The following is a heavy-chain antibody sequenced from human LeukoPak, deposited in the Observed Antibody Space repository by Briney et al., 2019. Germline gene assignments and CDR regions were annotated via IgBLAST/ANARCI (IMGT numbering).Heavy chain of an antibody. CDR2: ISAYNGNT. CDR3: ARDWTDCSGGSCYSCWFDP. CDR1: GYTFTSYG. V-gene: IGHV1-18*01. J-gene: IGHJ5*02. Sequence: ASVKVSCKASGYTFTSYGISWVRQAPGQRLEWMGWISAYNGNTNYAQKLQGRVTMTTDTSTSTAYMELRSLRSDDTAVYYCARDWTDCSGGSCYSCWFDPWGQGTLVTVSS. D-gene: IGHD2-15*01.